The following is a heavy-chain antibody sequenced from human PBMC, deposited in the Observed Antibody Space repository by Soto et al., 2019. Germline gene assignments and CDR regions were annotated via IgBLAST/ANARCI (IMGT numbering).Heavy chain of an antibody. Sequence: GGSLRLSCAASGFTFSTYPMSWVRQAPGKGLEWVSGISGSGISTYYTDSVKGRFTISKDNSKNTVFLQMNSLRDEDTAVYYCVKPPVITASYYYYDMDVWGQGTTVTVSS. CDR3: VKPPVITASYYYYDMDV. CDR2: ISGSGIST. J-gene: IGHJ6*02. D-gene: IGHD4-4*01. V-gene: IGHV3-23*01. CDR1: GFTFSTYP.